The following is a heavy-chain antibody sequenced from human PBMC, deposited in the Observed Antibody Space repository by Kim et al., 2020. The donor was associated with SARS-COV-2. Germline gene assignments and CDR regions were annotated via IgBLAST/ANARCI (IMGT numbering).Heavy chain of an antibody. D-gene: IGHD1-7*01. J-gene: IGHJ6*02. V-gene: IGHV4-39*01. CDR3: ARDGWNYGRGYYYYGMDV. CDR2: IYYSGST. Sequence: SETLSLTCTVSGGSISSSSYYWGWIRQPPGKGLEWIGSIYYSGSTYYNPSLKSRVTISVDTSKNQFSLKLSSVTAADTAVYYCARDGWNYGRGYYYYGMDVWGQGTTVTVSS. CDR1: GGSISSSSYY.